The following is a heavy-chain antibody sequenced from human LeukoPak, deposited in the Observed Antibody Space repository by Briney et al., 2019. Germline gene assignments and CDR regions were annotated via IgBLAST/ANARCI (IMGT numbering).Heavy chain of an antibody. CDR2: IIPIFGTA. J-gene: IGHJ4*02. V-gene: IGHV1-69*05. CDR3: ARGLPHRRDGYNYGQGYFDY. D-gene: IGHD5-24*01. CDR1: GGTFSSYA. Sequence: ASVKVSCKASGGTFSSYAISWVRQAPGQGLEWMGGIIPIFGTANYAQKFQGRVTITTDESTSTAYMELSSLRSEDTAVYYCARGLPHRRDGYNYGQGYFDYWGQGTLVTVSS.